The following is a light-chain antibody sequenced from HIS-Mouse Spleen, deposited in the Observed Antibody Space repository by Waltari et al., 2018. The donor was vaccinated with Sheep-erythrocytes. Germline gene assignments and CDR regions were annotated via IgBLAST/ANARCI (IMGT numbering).Light chain of an antibody. Sequence: QSALTQPRSVSGSPGQSVTISCTGTSSDVGGYTYFSCYQQHPGKAPKLMIYDVSKRPSGVPDRFSGSKSGNTASLTISGLQAEDEADYYCCSYAGSYNHVFATGTKVTVL. CDR2: DVS. J-gene: IGLJ1*01. CDR1: SSDVGGYTY. CDR3: CSYAGSYNHV. V-gene: IGLV2-11*01.